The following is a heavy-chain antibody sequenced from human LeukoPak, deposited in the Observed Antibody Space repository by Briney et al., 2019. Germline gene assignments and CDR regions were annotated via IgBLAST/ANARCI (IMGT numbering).Heavy chain of an antibody. D-gene: IGHD3-16*01. Sequence: SETLSLTCTVSGGSISTSGHYWDWIRQPPGKGLEWIGNIYYSGSTYYNPSLKSRVLMSVDTSKNQFSLKLSSVSAADTAVYYCAKDIRGGDFDSWGQGILVTVSS. V-gene: IGHV4-39*07. CDR2: IYYSGST. J-gene: IGHJ4*02. CDR1: GGSISTSGHY. CDR3: AKDIRGGDFDS.